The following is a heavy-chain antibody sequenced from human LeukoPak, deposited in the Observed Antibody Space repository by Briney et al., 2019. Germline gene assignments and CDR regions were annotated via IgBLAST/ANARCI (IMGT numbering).Heavy chain of an antibody. CDR1: GFSFTNYW. Sequence: GGSLRLSCAASGFSFTNYWMGWVRQAPGKGLEYVGNIKQDGSETYYVDSLRGRFTISRDNAKNSLYLQMNSLRVEDTAVYYCVRDDRSDSGSYYANYWGQGTPVTVSS. CDR2: IKQDGSET. V-gene: IGHV3-7*01. J-gene: IGHJ4*02. CDR3: VRDDRSDSGSYYANY. D-gene: IGHD2-8*01.